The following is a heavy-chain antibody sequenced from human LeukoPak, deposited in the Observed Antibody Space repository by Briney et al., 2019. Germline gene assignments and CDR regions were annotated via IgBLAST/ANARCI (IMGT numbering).Heavy chain of an antibody. Sequence: GGSLRLSCAASEFTFDNYAMSWVRQAPGKGLEWVSVISGSGYYSYYADSVKGRFTVSRDNSKTTLYLQMNSLRADDTAVYYCAKASALSEGSYLRAAFDYWGQGILVTVSS. D-gene: IGHD1-26*01. J-gene: IGHJ4*02. V-gene: IGHV3-23*01. CDR3: AKASALSEGSYLRAAFDY. CDR2: ISGSGYYS. CDR1: EFTFDNYA.